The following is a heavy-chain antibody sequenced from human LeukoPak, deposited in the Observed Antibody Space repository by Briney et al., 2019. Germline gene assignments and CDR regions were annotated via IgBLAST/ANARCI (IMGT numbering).Heavy chain of an antibody. D-gene: IGHD3-3*01. Sequence: PGGSLRLSCAASGFTFSSYSMNWVRQAPGKGLEWVSYISSSSSTIYYADSVKGRFTISRDNAKNSLYLQMNSLRAEDTAVYYCARDYYDFWSGNEGFDYWGQGTLVTVSS. CDR3: ARDYYDFWSGNEGFDY. CDR1: GFTFSSYS. CDR2: ISSSSSTI. V-gene: IGHV3-48*01. J-gene: IGHJ4*02.